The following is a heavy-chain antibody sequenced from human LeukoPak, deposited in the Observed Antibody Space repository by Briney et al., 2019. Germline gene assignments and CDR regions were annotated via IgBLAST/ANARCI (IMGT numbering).Heavy chain of an antibody. D-gene: IGHD3-10*01. CDR2: INSDGSST. J-gene: IGHJ3*02. V-gene: IGHV3-74*01. CDR3: ARDRGGSAFDI. Sequence: PGGSLRLSCAASGFTFSNAWMSWVRQAPGKGLVWVSRINSDGSSTSYADSVKGRFTISRDNAKNTLYLQMNSLRAEDTAVYHCARDRGGSAFDILGQGTMVTVSS. CDR1: GFTFSNAW.